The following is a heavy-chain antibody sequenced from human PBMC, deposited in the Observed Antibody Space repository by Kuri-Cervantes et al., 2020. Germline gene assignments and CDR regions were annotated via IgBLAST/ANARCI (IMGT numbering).Heavy chain of an antibody. J-gene: IGHJ4*02. CDR1: GFTFSSYD. CDR2: FGTAGDT. D-gene: IGHD2-8*01. V-gene: IGHV3-13*01. Sequence: GESLKISCAASGFTFSSYDMHWVRQATGRGLEWVSAFGTAGDTYYPGSVKGRFTISRDSAKNTLFLQVNSLRAEDTAVYYCAKGGLKVVDYWGQGTLVTVSS. CDR3: AKGGLKVVDY.